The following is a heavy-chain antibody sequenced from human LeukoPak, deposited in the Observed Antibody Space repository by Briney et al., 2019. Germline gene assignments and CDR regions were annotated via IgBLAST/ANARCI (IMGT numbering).Heavy chain of an antibody. V-gene: IGHV3-23*01. J-gene: IGHJ6*03. CDR1: GFTFSSFA. D-gene: IGHD3-22*01. Sequence: GGSLRLSCAASGFTFSSFAMNWVRQAPGQGLEWVSIISGSGDTTHYTDSVKGRFTVSRDNSKNTLYLQMNSLRAEDMAVYYCAKDRACYYYDSSAHDIDYYYYMHVWGKGTTVTVSS. CDR3: AKDRACYYYDSSAHDIDYYYYMHV. CDR2: ISGSGDTT.